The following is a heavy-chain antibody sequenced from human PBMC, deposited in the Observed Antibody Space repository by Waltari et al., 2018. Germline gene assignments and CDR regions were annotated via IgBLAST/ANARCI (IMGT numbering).Heavy chain of an antibody. D-gene: IGHD1-26*01. V-gene: IGHV1-2*06. Sequence: QVQLVQSGAEVKKPGASVKVSCKASGYTFTGYYMHWVRQAPGQGLEWVGRINPNGGGTNYAQKFQGRVTMTRDTSISTAYMELSRRRSDDTAVYYGARALVRGRGGFDYWGQGTLVTVSS. CDR1: GYTFTGYY. CDR3: ARALVRGRGGFDY. CDR2: INPNGGGT. J-gene: IGHJ4*02.